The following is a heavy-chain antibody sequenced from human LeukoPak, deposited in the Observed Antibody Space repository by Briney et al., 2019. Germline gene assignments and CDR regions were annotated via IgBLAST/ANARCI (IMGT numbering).Heavy chain of an antibody. Sequence: SETLSLTCAVYGESFSGYYWSWIRQPPGKGLEWIGEINHSGSTNYNPSLKSRVTISLDTSKNQFSLKLSSVTAADTAVYYWARVPTIYYYYYYMVVWGKGTTVTVSS. V-gene: IGHV4-34*01. CDR1: GESFSGYY. J-gene: IGHJ6*03. D-gene: IGHD1-1*01. CDR3: ARVPTIYYYYYYMVV. CDR2: INHSGST.